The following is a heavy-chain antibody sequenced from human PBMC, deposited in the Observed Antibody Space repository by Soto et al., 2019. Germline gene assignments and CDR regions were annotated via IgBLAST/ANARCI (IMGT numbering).Heavy chain of an antibody. Sequence: EVQLLESGGGLVQPGGSLRLSCAASGFTFRTYAMDWVRQAPGKGLEWVSGISGAGARTYYADSVKGRFTISRDTSKNTLYLQMNSLRAEDTAIYYCAKVKYSNYYYYAMDVWGQGTTVTVSS. V-gene: IGHV3-23*01. J-gene: IGHJ6*02. D-gene: IGHD6-6*01. CDR1: GFTFRTYA. CDR3: AKVKYSNYYYYAMDV. CDR2: ISGAGART.